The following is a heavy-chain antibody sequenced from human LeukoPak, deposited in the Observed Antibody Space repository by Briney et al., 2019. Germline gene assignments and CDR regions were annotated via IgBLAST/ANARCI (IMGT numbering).Heavy chain of an antibody. Sequence: GGSLRLSCAASGFTFSSYAMSWVRQAPGKGLEWVSAISGSGGSTYYADSVKGRFTISRDNSKNTLYLQMNSLRAEDTAVYYCARDKYGSGSYYLSYGMDVWGQGTTVTVSS. CDR1: GFTFSSYA. CDR2: ISGSGGST. V-gene: IGHV3-23*01. J-gene: IGHJ6*02. CDR3: ARDKYGSGSYYLSYGMDV. D-gene: IGHD3-10*01.